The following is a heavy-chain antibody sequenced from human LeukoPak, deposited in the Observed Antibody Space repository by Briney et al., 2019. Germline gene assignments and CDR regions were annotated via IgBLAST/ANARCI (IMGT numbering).Heavy chain of an antibody. V-gene: IGHV4-39*01. CDR1: GGSISSGSYY. D-gene: IGHD3-22*01. J-gene: IGHJ4*02. CDR3: ARHAGSSGYPSSFDY. Sequence: SETLSLTCTVSGGSISSGSYYWGWIRQPPGKGPEWIGTIHYSGSTYYNPSLKSRVTRSVDTSKNQFSLKLSSVTAADTAVYYCARHAGSSGYPSSFDYWGQGTLVTVSS. CDR2: IHYSGST.